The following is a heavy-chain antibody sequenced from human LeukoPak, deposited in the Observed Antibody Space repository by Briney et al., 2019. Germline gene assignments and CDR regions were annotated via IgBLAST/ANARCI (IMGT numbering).Heavy chain of an antibody. CDR1: GFTFSSYA. V-gene: IGHV3-23*01. Sequence: PGGSLRLSCAASGFTFSSYAMSWVRQAPGKGLEWVSAISGSGGSTYYADSVKGRFTISRDNSKNTLYLQMNSLRAEDTAVYYCASNGHNDFWSGYFPVYWGQGTLVTVSS. J-gene: IGHJ4*02. CDR2: ISGSGGST. D-gene: IGHD3-3*01. CDR3: ASNGHNDFWSGYFPVY.